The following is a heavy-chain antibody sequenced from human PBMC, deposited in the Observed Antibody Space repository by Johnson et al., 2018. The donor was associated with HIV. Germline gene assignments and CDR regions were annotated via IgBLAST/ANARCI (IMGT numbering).Heavy chain of an antibody. CDR1: GLIFSNFA. J-gene: IGHJ3*02. Sequence: QVQLVESGGGVVQPGRSLRLSCAGSGLIFSNFAMHWVRQAPGKGLEWVAVISYDGENKYYADSVKGRVTISRDNSKNTLYLQMNSLRGEDTAVYYCARARRVVIGPDGFDIWGQGTMVTVSS. CDR2: ISYDGENK. D-gene: IGHD3-22*01. V-gene: IGHV3-30*14. CDR3: ARARRVVIGPDGFDI.